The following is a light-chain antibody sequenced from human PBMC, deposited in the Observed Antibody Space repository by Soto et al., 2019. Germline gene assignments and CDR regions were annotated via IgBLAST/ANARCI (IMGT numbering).Light chain of an antibody. Sequence: GPGQEDPKSGSAGMPRPQSNPVCRHLHRKKTAPKLLIYDDNKRPSGIPDRFSGSKSGTSATLGITGFQTGDEADYYCGSWDSSLSAYVFVTGTRVTAL. CDR1: MPRPQSNP. CDR3: GSWDSSLSAYV. V-gene: IGLV1-51*01. J-gene: IGLJ1*01. CDR2: DDN.